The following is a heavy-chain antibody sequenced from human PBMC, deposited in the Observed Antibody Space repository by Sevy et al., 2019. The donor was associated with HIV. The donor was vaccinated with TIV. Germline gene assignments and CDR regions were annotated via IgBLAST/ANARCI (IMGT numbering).Heavy chain of an antibody. CDR2: LSFGCGEI. V-gene: IGHV3-53*01. CDR1: GFTVSSNY. J-gene: IGHJ4*02. CDR3: AREGCAKPHDY. D-gene: IGHD2-2*02. Sequence: GGSLRLSCAASGFTVSSNYVSWVRQAPGKGLEWVSTLSFGCGEINYADSVKGRFTISRDNSKSSVYLQMNNLRPEDTAVYYCAREGCAKPHDYWGQGTLVTVSS.